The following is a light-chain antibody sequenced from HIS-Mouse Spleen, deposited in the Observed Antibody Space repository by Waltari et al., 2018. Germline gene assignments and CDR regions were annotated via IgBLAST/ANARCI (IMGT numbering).Light chain of an antibody. CDR3: SSYTSSSTYV. Sequence: QSALTQPASVSGSPGQSITIPCTGTSSYVGGYTYVSWYQQHPGKDPKLMIYDVSNRPSGVSNRFSGSKSGNTASLTISGLQAEDEADYYCSSYTSSSTYVFGTGTKVTVL. V-gene: IGLV2-14*03. J-gene: IGLJ1*01. CDR1: SSYVGGYTY. CDR2: DVS.